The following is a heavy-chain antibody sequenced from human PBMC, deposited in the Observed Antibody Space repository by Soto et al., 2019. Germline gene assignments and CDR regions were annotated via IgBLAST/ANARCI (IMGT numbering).Heavy chain of an antibody. D-gene: IGHD5-12*01. CDR3: ASTPSDYQYGYSGYVPGLDFDY. J-gene: IGHJ4*02. CDR1: GYTFTSYG. V-gene: IGHV1-18*01. CDR2: ISAYNGNT. Sequence: ASVKVSCKASGYTFTSYGISWVRQAPGQGLEWMGWISAYNGNTNYAQKLQGRVTMTTDTSTSTAYMELRSLRSDDTAVDYCASTPSDYQYGYSGYVPGLDFDYWGQGTLVTVSS.